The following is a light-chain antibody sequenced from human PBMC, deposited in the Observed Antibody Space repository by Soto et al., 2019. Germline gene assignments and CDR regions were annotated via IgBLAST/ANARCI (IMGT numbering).Light chain of an antibody. CDR3: KQYNNWPPHT. J-gene: IGKJ4*01. V-gene: IGKV3-15*01. Sequence: EIVMTQSPATLSVSPGERATLSCRASQSVSSNLAWYQQKPGQAPRLLIYGASTRATGIPARFSGSGSGTEFTLTIRRLQSEDFAVYYCKQYNNWPPHTFGGGTKVEIK. CDR2: GAS. CDR1: QSVSSN.